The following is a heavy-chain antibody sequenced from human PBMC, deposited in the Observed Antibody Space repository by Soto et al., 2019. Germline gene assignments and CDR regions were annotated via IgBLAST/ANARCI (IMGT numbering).Heavy chain of an antibody. CDR3: AGVGYCSGGSCYLGLDDAFEI. D-gene: IGHD2-15*01. Sequence: SETLSLTCTVSGGSISSYYWSWIRQPPGKGLEWIGYIYYSGSTNYNPSLKSRVTISVDTSKNQFSLKLSSVTAADTAVYYCAGVGYCSGGSCYLGLDDAFEIWGQGTMVTVSS. J-gene: IGHJ3*02. V-gene: IGHV4-59*01. CDR1: GGSISSYY. CDR2: IYYSGST.